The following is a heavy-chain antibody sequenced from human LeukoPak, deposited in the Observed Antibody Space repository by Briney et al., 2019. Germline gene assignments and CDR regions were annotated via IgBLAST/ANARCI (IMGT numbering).Heavy chain of an antibody. V-gene: IGHV4-34*01. CDR1: GGSFSGYY. D-gene: IGHD6-13*01. CDR3: ARQYSSSWLPNWFDP. J-gene: IGHJ5*02. Sequence: SETLSLTCAVYGGSFSGYYWGWIRQPPGKGLEWIGSIYYSGSTYYNPSLKSRVTISVDTSKNQFSLKLSSVTAADTAVYYCARQYSSSWLPNWFDPWGQGTLVTVSS. CDR2: IYYSGST.